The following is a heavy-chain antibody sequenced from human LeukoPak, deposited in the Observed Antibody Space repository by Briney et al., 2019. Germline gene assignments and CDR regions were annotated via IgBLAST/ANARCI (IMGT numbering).Heavy chain of an antibody. J-gene: IGHJ4*02. CDR2: IWYDGSHK. CDR1: GFTFSSYG. Sequence: GGSLGLSCAASGFTFSSYGMHWVRQAPGKGLEWVAVIWYDGSHKYYADSVKGRFTISRDNSKNTLYLQMNSLRAEDTAVYYCARGPDYYDSSGRSDYWGQGTLVTVSS. CDR3: ARGPDYYDSSGRSDY. D-gene: IGHD3-22*01. V-gene: IGHV3-33*01.